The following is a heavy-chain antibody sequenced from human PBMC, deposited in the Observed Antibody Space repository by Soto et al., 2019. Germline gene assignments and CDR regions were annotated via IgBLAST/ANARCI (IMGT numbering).Heavy chain of an antibody. CDR3: ARDINDILTGYYPQRTNDY. CDR2: IDPSDSYT. J-gene: IGHJ4*02. V-gene: IGHV5-10-1*01. D-gene: IGHD3-9*01. Sequence: PGESLKISCKGSGYSFTSYWISWVRQMPGKGLEWMGRIDPSDSYTNYSPSFQGHVTISADKSISTAYLQWSSLKASDTAVYYCARDINDILTGYYPQRTNDYWGQGTLVTVST. CDR1: GYSFTSYW.